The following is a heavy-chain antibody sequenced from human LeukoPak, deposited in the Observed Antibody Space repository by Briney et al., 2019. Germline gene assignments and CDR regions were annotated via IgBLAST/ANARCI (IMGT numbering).Heavy chain of an antibody. Sequence: ASVKVSCKASGGTFSSYAISWVRQAPGQGLEWMGGIIPIFGTANYAQKFQGRVTITTDESMSTAYMELSILRSEDTAVYYCARGSSSSPMYNWFDPWGQGTLVTVSS. V-gene: IGHV1-69*05. CDR3: ARGSSSSPMYNWFDP. CDR2: IIPIFGTA. D-gene: IGHD6-6*01. CDR1: GGTFSSYA. J-gene: IGHJ5*02.